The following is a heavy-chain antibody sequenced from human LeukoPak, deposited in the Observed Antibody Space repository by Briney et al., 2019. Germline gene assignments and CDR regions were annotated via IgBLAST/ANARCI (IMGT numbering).Heavy chain of an antibody. CDR3: ARHFVPGIAAAAIDY. V-gene: IGHV5-51*07. Sequence: GESLKISCKGSGYSFTSYRIGWVHQMPGKGLEWMRIIYPGDSDTRYSPSFQGQVTISADKSISTAYLQWSSLKASDTAMYYCARHFVPGIAAAAIDYWGQGTLVTVSS. D-gene: IGHD6-13*01. J-gene: IGHJ4*02. CDR2: IYPGDSDT. CDR1: GYSFTSYR.